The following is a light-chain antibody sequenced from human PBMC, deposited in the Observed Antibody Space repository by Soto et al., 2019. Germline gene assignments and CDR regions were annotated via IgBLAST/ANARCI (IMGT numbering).Light chain of an antibody. V-gene: IGKV1-5*03. CDR1: QSISSS. CDR2: KAS. Sequence: DIQMTQSPSTLSASVGDRVTITCGASQSISSSLAWYQQKPGKAPKLLIYKASSLESGVPSRFSGSGSGTEFTLTISSLQPDDFATYYCQQYNSYPGTFGQGTKVDI. CDR3: QQYNSYPGT. J-gene: IGKJ1*01.